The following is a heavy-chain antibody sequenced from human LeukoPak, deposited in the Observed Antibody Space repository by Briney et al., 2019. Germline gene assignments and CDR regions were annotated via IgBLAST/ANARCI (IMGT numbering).Heavy chain of an antibody. CDR3: ARGGATTVTTRGAFDI. Sequence: GGSLRLSCAASGFTFSSYSMNWVRQAPGKGLEWVSSISSSSSYIYYADSVKGRFTISRDNAKNSLYLQMNSLRAEDTAVYYCARGGATTVTTRGAFDIWGQGTMVTVSS. CDR1: GFTFSSYS. J-gene: IGHJ3*02. V-gene: IGHV3-21*01. CDR2: ISSSSSYI. D-gene: IGHD4-17*01.